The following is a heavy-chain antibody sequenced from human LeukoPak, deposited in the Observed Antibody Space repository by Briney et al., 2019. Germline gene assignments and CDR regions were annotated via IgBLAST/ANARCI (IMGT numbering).Heavy chain of an antibody. D-gene: IGHD2-2*01. Sequence: GGSLRLSCAASGFTFSSYAMHWVRQAPGEGLEWVAVISYDGSNKYYADSVKDRFTISRDNSKNTLYLQMNSLRAEDTAVYYCASPAVGWYCSSTSCLDDYWGQGTLVTVSS. CDR3: ASPAVGWYCSSTSCLDDY. V-gene: IGHV3-30*04. J-gene: IGHJ4*02. CDR1: GFTFSSYA. CDR2: ISYDGSNK.